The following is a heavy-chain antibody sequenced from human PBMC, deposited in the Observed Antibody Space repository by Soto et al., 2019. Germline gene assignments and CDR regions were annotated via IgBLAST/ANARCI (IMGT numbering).Heavy chain of an antibody. CDR2: IKQDGSEK. D-gene: IGHD3-3*01. CDR3: ARVKTGSITIFGVVTSSGFDP. Sequence: GGSLRLSCAASGFTFSSYWMSWVRQAPGKGLEWVANIKQDGSEKYYVDSVKGRFTISRDNAKNSLYLQMNSLRAEDTAVYYCARVKTGSITIFGVVTSSGFDPWGQGTRVTVSS. J-gene: IGHJ5*02. CDR1: GFTFSSYW. V-gene: IGHV3-7*03.